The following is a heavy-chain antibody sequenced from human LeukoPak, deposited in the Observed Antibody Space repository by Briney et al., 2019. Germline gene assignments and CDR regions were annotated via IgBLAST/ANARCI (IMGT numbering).Heavy chain of an antibody. V-gene: IGHV1-18*01. CDR2: ISAYNGNT. Sequence: GASVKVSCKASGYTFSSYGISWVRQAPGQGLEWLGYISAYNGNTNYAQRVQGRITMTTDTSTSTAYMEMRSLRSDDTAVYYCARDCSGSSCYWIHWGQGTLVTVSS. J-gene: IGHJ4*02. D-gene: IGHD2-15*01. CDR3: ARDCSGSSCYWIH. CDR1: GYTFSSYG.